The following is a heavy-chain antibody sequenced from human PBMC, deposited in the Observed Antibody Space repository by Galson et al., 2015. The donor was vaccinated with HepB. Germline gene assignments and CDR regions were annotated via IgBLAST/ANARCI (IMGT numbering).Heavy chain of an antibody. Sequence: SLRLSCAASGFTFSGSAMHWVRQASGKGLEWVGRIRSKANSYATAHAASVKGRFTISRDDSKNTAYLQMNSLKTEDTAVYYCTRPVFSRDGYNYDAFDIWGQGTMVTVSS. CDR3: TRPVFSRDGYNYDAFDI. CDR1: GFTFSGSA. J-gene: IGHJ3*02. V-gene: IGHV3-73*01. CDR2: IRSKANSYAT. D-gene: IGHD5-24*01.